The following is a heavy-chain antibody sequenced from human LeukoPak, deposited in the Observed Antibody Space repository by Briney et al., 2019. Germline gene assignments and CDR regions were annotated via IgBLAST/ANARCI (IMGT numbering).Heavy chain of an antibody. D-gene: IGHD2-15*01. CDR1: GFTFSSYS. V-gene: IGHV3-48*01. Sequence: GGSLRLSCAASGFTFSSYSMNWVRQAPGKGLEWVSHITTTSNIYGADSVKGRFTISRDNAKNSLYLQMNGLRADDTAVYYCARDKDYAFDIWGQGTMVTVSS. J-gene: IGHJ3*02. CDR3: ARDKDYAFDI. CDR2: ITTTSNI.